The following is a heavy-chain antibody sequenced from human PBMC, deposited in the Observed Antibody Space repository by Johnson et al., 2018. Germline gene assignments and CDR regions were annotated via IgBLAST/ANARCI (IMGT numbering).Heavy chain of an antibody. J-gene: IGHJ1*01. CDR3: AKLSYSNSEYFQH. Sequence: VQLVQSGGGVVQPGRSLRLSCAASGFTFSSYAMSWVRQAPGKGLEWVSVISGNGGRTYYADSVRGRFTISRDNSKNTLYLQMNSLRAEDTAIYYCAKLSYSNSEYFQHWGQGTLVTVSS. V-gene: IGHV3-23*04. CDR2: ISGNGGRT. D-gene: IGHD4-11*01. CDR1: GFTFSSYA.